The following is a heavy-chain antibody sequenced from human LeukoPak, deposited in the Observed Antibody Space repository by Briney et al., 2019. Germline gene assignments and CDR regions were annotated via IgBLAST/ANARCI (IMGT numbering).Heavy chain of an antibody. Sequence: SETLSLTCTVSGGSISSYYWSWIRQPPGKGLEWIGYIYYCESTNYNPSLKSRVTISVDTSKNQFSLKLTSVTAADTAVYYCARVVGYCSGGSCYYYYGMDVWGKGTTVTVSS. J-gene: IGHJ6*04. CDR3: ARVVGYCSGGSCYYYYGMDV. D-gene: IGHD2-15*01. V-gene: IGHV4-59*01. CDR2: IYYCEST. CDR1: GGSISSYY.